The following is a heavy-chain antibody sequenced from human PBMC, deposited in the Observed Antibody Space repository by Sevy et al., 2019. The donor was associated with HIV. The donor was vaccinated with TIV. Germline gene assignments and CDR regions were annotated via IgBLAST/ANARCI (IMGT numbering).Heavy chain of an antibody. CDR1: GFTLSSYG. Sequence: GGSLRLSCAASGFTLSSYGMHWVRQAPGKGLEWVAVIRYDGSNKYYADSLKGRFSISRDNSKNTLYLQMNILRAEDTAVYYCARDRLGITISAEWGGGMDVWGQGTTVTVSS. V-gene: IGHV3-33*01. CDR2: IRYDGSNK. D-gene: IGHD3-3*01. J-gene: IGHJ6*02. CDR3: ARDRLGITISAEWGGGMDV.